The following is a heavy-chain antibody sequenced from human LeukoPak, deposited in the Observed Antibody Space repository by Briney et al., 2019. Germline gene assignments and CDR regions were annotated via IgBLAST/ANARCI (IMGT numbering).Heavy chain of an antibody. D-gene: IGHD2-21*01. CDR1: GGSFSGYY. J-gene: IGHJ4*02. V-gene: IGHV4-59*10. Sequence: PSETLSLTCAVYGGSFSGYYWSWIRQPAGKGLEWIGRIYTSGSTNYNPSLKSRVTISLDTSKNHFSLNLRSMQASDTAVYYCARAFCVGECFVLHIFFDSWGQGTLVTVSS. CDR3: ARAFCVGECFVLHIFFDS. CDR2: IYTSGST.